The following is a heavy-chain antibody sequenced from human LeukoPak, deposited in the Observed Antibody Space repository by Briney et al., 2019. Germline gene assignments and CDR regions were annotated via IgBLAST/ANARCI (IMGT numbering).Heavy chain of an antibody. V-gene: IGHV4-34*01. J-gene: IGHJ4*02. Sequence: SETLSLTCAVYGGSFRGYYWSWIRHPPGKGLEWSGEINHSGSTNYNPSLKSRVTISVDTSKNQFSLKLSSVTAADTAVYYCARGRNNGGNEPLDYWGQGTLVTVSS. CDR1: GGSFRGYY. CDR3: ARGRNNGGNEPLDY. CDR2: INHSGST. D-gene: IGHD4-23*01.